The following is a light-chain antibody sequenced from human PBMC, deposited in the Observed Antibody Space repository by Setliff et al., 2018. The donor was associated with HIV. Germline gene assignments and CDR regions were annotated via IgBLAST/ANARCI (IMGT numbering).Light chain of an antibody. Sequence: QSALTQPASVSGSPGQSITISCTGTSSDIGAYNYVSWYQHHPGKAPKLTIYEVSDRPSGVSNRFSGSKSGNTASLTISGLQAEDEADYYCTSYTTTSTYVFGTGTKVTVL. J-gene: IGLJ1*01. V-gene: IGLV2-14*01. CDR3: TSYTTTSTYV. CDR1: SSDIGAYNY. CDR2: EVS.